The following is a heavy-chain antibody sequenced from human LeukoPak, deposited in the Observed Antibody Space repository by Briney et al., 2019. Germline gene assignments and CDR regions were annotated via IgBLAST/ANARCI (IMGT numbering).Heavy chain of an antibody. CDR3: AKDTLLGEPEDHFDY. J-gene: IGHJ4*02. CDR2: ISGSGGST. Sequence: PGGSLRLYCAASGFTFSSYAMSWVRQAPGKGLVWVLAISGSGGSTYYADSVKGRFTISRDNSKNTLYLQMNSLRAEDTAVYYCAKDTLLGEPEDHFDYWGQGTLVTVSS. D-gene: IGHD3-10*02. V-gene: IGHV3-23*01. CDR1: GFTFSSYA.